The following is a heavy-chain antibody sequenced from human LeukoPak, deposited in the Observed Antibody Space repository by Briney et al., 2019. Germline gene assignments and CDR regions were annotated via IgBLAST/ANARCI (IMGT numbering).Heavy chain of an antibody. V-gene: IGHV3-66*01. D-gene: IGHD3-22*01. Sequence: GGSLRLTCAASGFTVSSNYMSWVRQAPGKGLEWVSVIYSGGSTYYADSVKGRFTISGDNSKNTLYLQMNSVRAADTAVYYCARDYSSGYKYYFDYWGQGTLVTVSS. CDR3: ARDYSSGYKYYFDY. CDR1: GFTVSSNY. CDR2: IYSGGST. J-gene: IGHJ4*02.